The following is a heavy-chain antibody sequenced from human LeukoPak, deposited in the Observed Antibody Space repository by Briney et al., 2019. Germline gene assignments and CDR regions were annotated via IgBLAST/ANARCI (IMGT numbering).Heavy chain of an antibody. V-gene: IGHV3-23*01. CDR2: ISGSGGST. CDR3: AKRGRSGSYFDY. J-gene: IGHJ4*02. D-gene: IGHD3-10*01. Sequence: GGSLRLSCAASGFTFSSYAMSWVRQAPGKGLEWVSAISGSGGSTYYADSVKGRFTISRDNSENTLYLQMNSLRAEDTAVYYCAKRGRSGSYFDYWGQGTLVTVSS. CDR1: GFTFSSYA.